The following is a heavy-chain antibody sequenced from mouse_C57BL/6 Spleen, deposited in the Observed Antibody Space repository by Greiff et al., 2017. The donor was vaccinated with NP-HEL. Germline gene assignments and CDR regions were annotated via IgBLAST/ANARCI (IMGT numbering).Heavy chain of an antibody. Sequence: EVKLMESGGDLVKPGGSLKLSCAASGFTFSSYGMSWVRQTPDKRLEWVATISSGGSYTYYPDSVKGRFTISRDNAKNTLYLQMSSLKSEDTAMYYCARRRYDGYYDWYFDVWGTGTTVTVSS. CDR2: ISSGGSYT. V-gene: IGHV5-6*02. J-gene: IGHJ1*03. CDR3: ARRRYDGYYDWYFDV. CDR1: GFTFSSYG. D-gene: IGHD2-3*01.